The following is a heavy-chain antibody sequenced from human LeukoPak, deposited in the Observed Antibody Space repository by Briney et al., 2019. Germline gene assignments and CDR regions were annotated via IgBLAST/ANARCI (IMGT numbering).Heavy chain of an antibody. CDR2: ISGSGGST. CDR3: ARDLGRGYAFDI. V-gene: IGHV3-23*01. CDR1: GFTFSSYA. Sequence: QPGGSLRLSCAASGFTFSSYAMSWVRQAPGKGLEWVSAISGSGGSTYYADSVKGRFTISRDNSKNTLYLQMNSLRAEDTAVYYCARDLGRGYAFDIWGQGTMVTVSS. J-gene: IGHJ3*02. D-gene: IGHD1-26*01.